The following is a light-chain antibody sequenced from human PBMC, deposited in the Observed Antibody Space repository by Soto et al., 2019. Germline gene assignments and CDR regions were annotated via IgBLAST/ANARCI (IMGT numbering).Light chain of an antibody. CDR1: QSISNY. Sequence: DIQMTQSPSSLSASVGDRVTITCRASQSISNYLNWYQQKPGKAPKLLIYAASSMQSGVPSRFSGSGSETDFPLTISSLQPDDSATYYCQQSFSPLLTFGQGTKVEV. J-gene: IGKJ1*01. V-gene: IGKV1-39*01. CDR2: AAS. CDR3: QQSFSPLLT.